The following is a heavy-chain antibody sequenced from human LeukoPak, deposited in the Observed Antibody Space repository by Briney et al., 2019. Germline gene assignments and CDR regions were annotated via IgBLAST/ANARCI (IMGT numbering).Heavy chain of an antibody. D-gene: IGHD3-3*01. CDR3: ARNATERSGYYVGYFDR. Sequence: GASVKVSCKASGYTFTSYYMHWVRQAPGQGLEWMGIINPSGGSTSYAQKFQGRVTMTRDTSTSTVYMELSSLRSEDTAVYYCARNATERSGYYVGYFDRSGRRRLVTGSS. J-gene: IGHJ2*01. CDR1: GYTFTSYY. CDR2: INPSGGST. V-gene: IGHV1-46*01.